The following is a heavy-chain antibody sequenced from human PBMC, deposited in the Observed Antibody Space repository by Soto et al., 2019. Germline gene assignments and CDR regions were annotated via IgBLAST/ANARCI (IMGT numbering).Heavy chain of an antibody. V-gene: IGHV3-30*18. Sequence: LRLSCAASGFTFSSYGMHWVRQAPGKGLEWVAVISYDGSNKYYADSVKGRFTISRDNSKNTLYLQMNSLRAEDTAVYYCAKGAHIVVVTANNWFDPWGQGTLVTVSS. CDR2: ISYDGSNK. D-gene: IGHD2-21*02. CDR3: AKGAHIVVVTANNWFDP. CDR1: GFTFSSYG. J-gene: IGHJ5*02.